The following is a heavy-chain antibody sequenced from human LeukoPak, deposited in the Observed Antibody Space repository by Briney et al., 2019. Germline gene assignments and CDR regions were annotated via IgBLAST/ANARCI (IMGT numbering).Heavy chain of an antibody. V-gene: IGHV5-51*01. J-gene: IGHJ4*02. CDR2: IYPGDSDT. CDR3: TRLIGSGWYFDY. Sequence: GESLKISCKGSTYSFSDYWIGWVRQMPGKGLEWVAVIYPGDSDTRYSPSFQGQVTISAEKSIGTVYLQWSSLQASDTAMYYCTRLIGSGWYFDYWGQGTLVTVSS. D-gene: IGHD3-10*01. CDR1: TYSFSDYW.